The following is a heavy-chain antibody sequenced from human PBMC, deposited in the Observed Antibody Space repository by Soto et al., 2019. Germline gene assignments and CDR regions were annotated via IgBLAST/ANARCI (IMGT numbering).Heavy chain of an antibody. CDR1: GFTFSSYA. D-gene: IGHD2-15*01. CDR3: AKGMLRWSSGGTCYRFGS. J-gene: IGHJ5*01. V-gene: IGHV3-23*01. Sequence: EVQLLESGGGLEQPGGSLRLSCAASGFTFSSYAMTWVRQAPGKGLECVSVITASGDATAYADSVKGRFTMSREYSKNTLILQMNSRRVEDTAVYYCAKGMLRWSSGGTCYRFGSWCHGTRVPVST. CDR2: ITASGDAT.